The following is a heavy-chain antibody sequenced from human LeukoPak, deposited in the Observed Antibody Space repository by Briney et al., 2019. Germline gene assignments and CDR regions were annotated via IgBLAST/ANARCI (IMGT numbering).Heavy chain of an antibody. CDR2: INPNSGGT. V-gene: IGHV1-2*02. CDR3: ARLWFGEPSNWFDP. J-gene: IGHJ5*02. D-gene: IGHD3-10*01. Sequence: ASAKVSCKASGYTFTGYYMHWVRQAPGQGLEWMGWINPNSGGTNYAQKFQGRVTMTRDTSISTAYMELSRLRSDDTAVYYCARLWFGEPSNWFDPWGQGTLATVSS. CDR1: GYTFTGYY.